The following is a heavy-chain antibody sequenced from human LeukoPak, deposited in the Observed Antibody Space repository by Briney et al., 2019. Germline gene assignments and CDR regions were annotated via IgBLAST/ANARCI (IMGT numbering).Heavy chain of an antibody. D-gene: IGHD2-15*01. CDR1: GFTFSSYW. Sequence: PGGSLRLSCAASGFTFSSYWMSWGRQAPGKGLEGVANIRQDGSEIYYVDSVKGRFTISRDNAKNSLYLQMNSLRAEDTAVYYCARPGGYYYYYYLDVWGKGTTVTVSS. V-gene: IGHV3-7*01. CDR3: ARPGGYYYYYYLDV. CDR2: IRQDGSEI. J-gene: IGHJ6*03.